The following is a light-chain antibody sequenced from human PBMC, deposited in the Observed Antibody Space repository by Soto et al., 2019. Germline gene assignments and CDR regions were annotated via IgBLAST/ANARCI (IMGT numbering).Light chain of an antibody. CDR3: QQYGRSPPVT. CDR2: GAS. V-gene: IGKV3-20*01. CDR1: QSVSSTY. Sequence: EIVLTQSPGTLSLSPGERAPLSCRASQSVSSTYIAWYQQNPGRAPRLLIYGASRRATGIPYRFSGSGSGTDFTLTISRLEPEDFAVYFCQQYGRSPPVTFGQGTKVEIK. J-gene: IGKJ2*01.